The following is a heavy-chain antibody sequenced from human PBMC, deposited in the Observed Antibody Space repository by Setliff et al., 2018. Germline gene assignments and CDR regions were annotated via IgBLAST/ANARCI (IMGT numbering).Heavy chain of an antibody. D-gene: IGHD3-10*01. Sequence: ASVKVSCKASGYTLTNYYIHWVRQAPGQGLEWMGWINPRTGVTNYAQKFKGRVTMTRDTSITTVYMDLSSLKSDDTAVYYCARGTDYHGSGSYWAKDVWGKGTTVTVSS. CDR1: GYTLTNYY. V-gene: IGHV1-2*02. CDR2: INPRTGVT. CDR3: ARGTDYHGSGSYWAKDV. J-gene: IGHJ6*04.